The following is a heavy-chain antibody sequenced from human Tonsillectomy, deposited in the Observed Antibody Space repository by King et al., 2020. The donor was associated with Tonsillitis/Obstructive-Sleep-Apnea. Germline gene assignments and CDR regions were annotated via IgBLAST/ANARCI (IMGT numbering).Heavy chain of an antibody. D-gene: IGHD1-26*01. CDR1: GFTFSSYE. Sequence: VQLVESGGGLVQPGGSLRLSCAASGFTFSSYEMNWVRQAPGKGLEWVSYISDSGSTIYYADSVKGRFTISRDNAKNSLYLQMNSLRAEDTAVYFCARDSTRASGSYYLDYWGQGTLVTVSS. CDR3: ARDSTRASGSYYLDY. CDR2: ISDSGSTI. V-gene: IGHV3-48*03. J-gene: IGHJ4*02.